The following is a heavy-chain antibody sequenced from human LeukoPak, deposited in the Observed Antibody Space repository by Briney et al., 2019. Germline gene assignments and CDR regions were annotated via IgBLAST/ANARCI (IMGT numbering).Heavy chain of an antibody. CDR2: INHSGST. CDR1: GGSFSGYY. CDR3: ARSDPRTGTTRRGAFDI. V-gene: IGHV4-34*01. D-gene: IGHD1-1*01. J-gene: IGHJ3*02. Sequence: PSETLSLTCAVYGGSFSGYYWSWIRQPPGKGLEWIGEINHSGSTNYNPSLKSRVTISVDTSKNQFSLKLSSVTAADTAVYYCARSDPRTGTTRRGAFDIWGQGTMVTVSS.